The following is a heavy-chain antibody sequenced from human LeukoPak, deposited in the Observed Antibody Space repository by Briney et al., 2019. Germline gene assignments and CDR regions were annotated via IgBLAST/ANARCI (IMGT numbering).Heavy chain of an antibody. CDR2: IYYTGST. J-gene: IGHJ4*02. V-gene: IGHV4-39*01. D-gene: IGHD6-19*01. Sequence: SETLSLTCTVSGGSISRSDYYGGWIRQPPGKGLEWIGGIYYTGSTYYNPSLKSRVTISIDTSKNQFSLKLSSVTAADTAVYYCARLFTSGYYVDYWGQGTLVTVSS. CDR3: ARLFTSGYYVDY. CDR1: GGSISRSDYY.